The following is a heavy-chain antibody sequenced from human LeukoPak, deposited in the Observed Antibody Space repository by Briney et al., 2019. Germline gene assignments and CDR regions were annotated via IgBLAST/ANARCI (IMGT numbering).Heavy chain of an antibody. CDR3: ARARYDFWSGYSLRAFDI. D-gene: IGHD3-3*01. J-gene: IGHJ3*02. V-gene: IGHV4-34*01. CDR1: GGSFSGYY. CDR2: IYYSGST. Sequence: SETLSLTCAVYGGSFSGYYWGWIRQPPGKGLEWIGNIYYSGSTYYNPSLKSRVTISVDTSKNQFSLKLSSVTAADTAVYYCARARYDFWSGYSLRAFDIWGQGTMVTVSS.